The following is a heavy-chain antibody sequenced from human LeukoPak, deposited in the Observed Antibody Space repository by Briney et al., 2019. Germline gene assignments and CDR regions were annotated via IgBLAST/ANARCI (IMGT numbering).Heavy chain of an antibody. CDR2: IYTSGST. CDR3: VAGGQWLARDY. CDR1: GGSISRYY. D-gene: IGHD6-19*01. V-gene: IGHV4-4*07. J-gene: IGHJ4*02. Sequence: PSETLSLTCTGSGGSISRYYWSWIRQPAGKGLEWIGRIYTSGSTNYNPSLKSRVTMSVDTSKNQFSLKLSSVTAADTAVYYCVAGGQWLARDYWGQGTLVTVSS.